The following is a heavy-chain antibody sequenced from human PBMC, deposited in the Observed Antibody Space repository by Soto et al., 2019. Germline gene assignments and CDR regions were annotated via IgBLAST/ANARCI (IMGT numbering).Heavy chain of an antibody. J-gene: IGHJ6*03. Sequence: ASVKVSCKASGYTFTSYYMHWVRQAPGQGLEWMGIINPSGGSTSYAQKFQGRVTMTRDTSTSTVYMELSSLRSEDTAVYYCARGPYDFWSGYKYYMDVWGKGTTVTVSS. V-gene: IGHV1-46*03. CDR3: ARGPYDFWSGYKYYMDV. CDR2: INPSGGST. CDR1: GYTFTSYY. D-gene: IGHD3-3*01.